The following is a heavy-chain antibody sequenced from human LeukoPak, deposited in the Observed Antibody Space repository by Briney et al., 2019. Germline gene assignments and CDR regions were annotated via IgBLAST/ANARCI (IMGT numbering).Heavy chain of an antibody. D-gene: IGHD3-22*01. J-gene: IGHJ4*02. V-gene: IGHV3-23*01. CDR3: AKTSYDSSGYYYFDY. CDR2: ISGSGGST. Sequence: GSLRLSCAASGFTFSSYAMSWVRQAPGKGLEWVSAISGSGGSTYYADSVKGRFTISRDNSKNTLYLQMNSLRAEDTAVYYCAKTSYDSSGYYYFDYWGQGTLVTVSS. CDR1: GFTFSSYA.